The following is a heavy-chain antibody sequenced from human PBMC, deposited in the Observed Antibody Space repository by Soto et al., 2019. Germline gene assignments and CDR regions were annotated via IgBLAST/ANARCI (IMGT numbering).Heavy chain of an antibody. J-gene: IGHJ4*02. CDR2: INHTGST. V-gene: IGHV4-34*01. CDR3: ARDKITGLFDY. Sequence: SETLSLTCAVYGGSFSGYSWTWIRQPPGTGLEWIGEINHTGSTDYNPSLKSRVTISVDTSKNQFSLKLTSVAAADTAVYYCARDKITGLFDYWGQGTLVTVS. D-gene: IGHD2-8*02. CDR1: GGSFSGYS.